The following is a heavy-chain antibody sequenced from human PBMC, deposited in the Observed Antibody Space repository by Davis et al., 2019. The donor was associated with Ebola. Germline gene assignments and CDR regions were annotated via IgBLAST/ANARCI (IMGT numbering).Heavy chain of an antibody. CDR1: GDSFSDYF. Sequence: SETLSLTCAVYGDSFSDYFWSWIRQPPGKGLEWIGETGHSGYTNYSPSLMSRVTISVDSSKSQFSLKLHSVTAADTAVYYYARTTKTNIEASGLGFNSFDSWGQGALVSVSS. CDR2: TGHSGYT. V-gene: IGHV4-34*01. D-gene: IGHD4-17*01. CDR3: ARTTKTNIEASGLGFNSFDS. J-gene: IGHJ5*01.